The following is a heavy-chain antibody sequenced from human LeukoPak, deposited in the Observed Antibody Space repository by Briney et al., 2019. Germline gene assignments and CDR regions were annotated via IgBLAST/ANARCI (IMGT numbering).Heavy chain of an antibody. J-gene: IGHJ5*02. CDR2: INHSGST. CDR3: ARVLRIMVYAKPNWLDP. Sequence: SETLSLTCAVYGGSFSGYYLSWIRQPPGKGLEWIGEINHSGSTNYNPSLKSRVTISVDASKNQFSLKLSSVTAADTAVYYCARVLRIMVYAKPNWLDPWGQGTLVTVSS. CDR1: GGSFSGYY. V-gene: IGHV4-34*01. D-gene: IGHD2-8*01.